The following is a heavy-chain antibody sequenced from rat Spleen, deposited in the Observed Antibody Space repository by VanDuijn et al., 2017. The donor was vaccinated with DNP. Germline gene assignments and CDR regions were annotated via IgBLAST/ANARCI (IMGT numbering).Heavy chain of an antibody. CDR1: GFTFSNYA. CDR2: ITLGGDTT. V-gene: IGHV5-25*01. J-gene: IGHJ2*01. CDR3: TRPDY. Sequence: EVQLVESGGGLVQPGRSLKLSCAASGFTFSNYAMAWVRQAPTKGLEWVASITLGGDTTHYRDSIKGRFTVSRDNAEGSLYLQMDSLRSEDTATYYCTRPDYWGQGVMVTVSS.